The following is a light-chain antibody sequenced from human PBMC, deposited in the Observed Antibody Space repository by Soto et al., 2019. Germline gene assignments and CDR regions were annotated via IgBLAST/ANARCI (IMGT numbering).Light chain of an antibody. CDR1: QSVSSN. CDR2: GAS. J-gene: IGKJ2*01. CDR3: QQYFNWPPYT. Sequence: EIVLTQTPATLSVSPGDRVTLSCRASQSVSSNLAWYQQKPGQTPRLLIYGASTRATGVPPRFSGSRSGTEFTLTISSLQSEGFAVYYCQQYFNWPPYTFGQGTKLDFK. V-gene: IGKV3-15*01.